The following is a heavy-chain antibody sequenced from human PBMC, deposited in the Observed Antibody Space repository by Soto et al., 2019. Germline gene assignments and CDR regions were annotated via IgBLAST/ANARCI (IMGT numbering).Heavy chain of an antibody. J-gene: IGHJ4*02. CDR1: GYTFTSYG. CDR3: ARDVSYGSSWYFSGKTLEYYFDY. CDR2: ISAYNGNT. D-gene: IGHD6-13*01. V-gene: IGHV1-18*01. Sequence: ASVKVSCKASGYTFTSYGISWVRQAPGQGLEWMGWISAYNGNTNYAQKLQGRVTMTTDTSTSTAYMELRSLRSDDTAVYYCARDVSYGSSWYFSGKTLEYYFDYWGQGTLVTVSS.